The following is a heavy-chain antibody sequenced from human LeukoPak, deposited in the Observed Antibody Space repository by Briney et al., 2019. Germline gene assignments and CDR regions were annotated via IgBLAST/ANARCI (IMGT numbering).Heavy chain of an antibody. CDR1: GYSFTSYW. J-gene: IGHJ4*02. D-gene: IGHD6-13*01. V-gene: IGHV3-23*01. CDR2: ISGSGGST. Sequence: GESLKISCKGSGYSFTSYWISWVRQAPGKGLEWVSAISGSGGSTYYADSVKGRFTISRDNSKNTLYLQMNSLRAEDTAVYYCAKGPSSSWPYYFDYWGQGTLVTVSS. CDR3: AKGPSSSWPYYFDY.